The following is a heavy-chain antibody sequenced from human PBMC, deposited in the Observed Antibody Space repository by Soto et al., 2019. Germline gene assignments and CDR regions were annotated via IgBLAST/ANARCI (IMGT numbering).Heavy chain of an antibody. J-gene: IGHJ6*02. Sequence: QVQLVESGGGVVQPGRSLRLSCAASGFTFSSYAMHWVRQAPGKGLEWVAVISYDGSNKYYADSVKGRFTISRDNSKNTLYLQMNSLRAEDTAVYYCARDPGTYSSSADYYYYGMDVWGQGTTVTVS. V-gene: IGHV3-30-3*01. CDR3: ARDPGTYSSSADYYYYGMDV. CDR2: ISYDGSNK. CDR1: GFTFSSYA. D-gene: IGHD6-6*01.